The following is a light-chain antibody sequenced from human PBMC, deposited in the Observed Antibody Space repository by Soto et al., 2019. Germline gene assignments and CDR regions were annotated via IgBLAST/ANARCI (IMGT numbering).Light chain of an antibody. CDR1: SSDVGDYNH. V-gene: IGLV2-8*01. CDR3: SSHAGRNNPFV. CDR2: DVN. J-gene: IGLJ1*01. Sequence: QSVLTQPPSASGSPGQSVTISCTGTSSDVGDYNHVSWYQQHPGKAPKLMIYDVNKRPSGVPDRFSGSKSGNTASLTVSGLQAEDEAYYYCSSHAGRNNPFVFGTGTKVTVL.